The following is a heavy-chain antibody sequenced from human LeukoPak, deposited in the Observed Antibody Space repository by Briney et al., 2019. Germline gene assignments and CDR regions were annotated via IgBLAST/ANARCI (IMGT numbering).Heavy chain of an antibody. V-gene: IGHV3-30*18. Sequence: PGGSLRLSCVASGFTFSSYAMHWVRQAPGKGLEWVALISYDGTNQYYADSVKGRFTISRDNSKNTLYLQMNSLRAEDTAVYYCAKDRYETWFGPDYWGQGTLVTVSS. D-gene: IGHD3-10*01. CDR1: GFTFSSYA. CDR2: ISYDGTNQ. CDR3: AKDRYETWFGPDY. J-gene: IGHJ4*02.